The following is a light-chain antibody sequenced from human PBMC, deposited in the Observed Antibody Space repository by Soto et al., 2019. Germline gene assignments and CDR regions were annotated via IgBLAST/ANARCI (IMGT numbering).Light chain of an antibody. CDR3: QQYGTSPRT. J-gene: IGKJ1*01. CDR1: QSVRNNY. Sequence: EIVLTQSPGTLSLSPGERATLSCLASQSVRNNYLAWYQQRPGQAPRLLIYAASSRATGIPDRFSGSGSGTDFTLTISRLEPEDFAVYYCQQYGTSPRTFGQGTKVDI. V-gene: IGKV3-20*01. CDR2: AAS.